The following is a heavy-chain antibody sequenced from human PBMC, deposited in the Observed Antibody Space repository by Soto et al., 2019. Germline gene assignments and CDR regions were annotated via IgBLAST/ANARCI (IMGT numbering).Heavy chain of an antibody. D-gene: IGHD2-21*02. V-gene: IGHV3-33*01. CDR3: AREHTVTLDP. CDR2: IWYDGSNK. J-gene: IGHJ5*02. CDR1: GFTFSSYG. Sequence: QVQLVESGGGVVQPGRSLRLSCAASGFTFSSYGMHWVRQAPGKGLEWVAVIWYDGSNKYYADSVKGRFTISRDNSKNTLYLQMNSLRAEDTAVYYCAREHTVTLDPWGQGTLVTVSS.